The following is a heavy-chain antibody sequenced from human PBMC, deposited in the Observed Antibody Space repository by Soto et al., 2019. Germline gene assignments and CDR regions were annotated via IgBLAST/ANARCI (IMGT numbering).Heavy chain of an antibody. V-gene: IGHV3-53*01. J-gene: IGHJ4*02. Sequence: PGGSLRLSCAASGFTVSGSYMSWVRQAPGKGLEWVSTIYSPGSTYYADSVKGRFTISRDNSKNTLYLQMNSLRAEDTAVYYCARGLVGATTAFDCWGQGTLVTVSS. CDR2: IYSPGST. D-gene: IGHD1-26*01. CDR1: GFTVSGSY. CDR3: ARGLVGATTAFDC.